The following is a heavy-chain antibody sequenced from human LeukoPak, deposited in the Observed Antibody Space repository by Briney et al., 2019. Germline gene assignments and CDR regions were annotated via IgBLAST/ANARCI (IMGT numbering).Heavy chain of an antibody. D-gene: IGHD2-2*01. V-gene: IGHV3-21*01. CDR2: IGSSSRYI. Sequence: SGGSLRLSCAASGFTFSSYTMNWVRQAPGKGLEWVSSIGSSSRYIYYADSVKGRFTISRDNAKNSLYLQMNSLRAEDTAVYYCATVGCSNTGCYLTRNLFDYWGQGILVTVSS. CDR3: ATVGCSNTGCYLTRNLFDY. J-gene: IGHJ4*02. CDR1: GFTFSSYT.